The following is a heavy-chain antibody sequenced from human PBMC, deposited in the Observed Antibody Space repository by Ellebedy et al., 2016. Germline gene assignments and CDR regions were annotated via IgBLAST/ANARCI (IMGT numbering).Heavy chain of an antibody. CDR3: ARRDGMDV. Sequence: ASVKVSCXASGYPFTSFDINWVRQATGQGLEWMGWMNPNSGYTGYANKFQGRVTETSDSSISTVYMELSSLRSDDTAVYYCARRDGMDVWGQGTTVTVSS. V-gene: IGHV1-8*02. CDR2: MNPNSGYT. J-gene: IGHJ6*02. CDR1: GYPFTSFD.